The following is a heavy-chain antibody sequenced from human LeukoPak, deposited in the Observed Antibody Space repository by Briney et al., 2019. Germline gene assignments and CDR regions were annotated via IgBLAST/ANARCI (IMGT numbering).Heavy chain of an antibody. CDR1: GFTFSNYA. D-gene: IGHD5-18*01. J-gene: IGHJ4*02. CDR2: ISNSDNKP. V-gene: IGHV3-21*01. Sequence: GGSLRLSCAASGFTFSNYAMSWVRQAPGKGLEWVSTISNSDNKPYYADSVKGRFTISRDNAKNSLYLQMNSLRAEDTAVYYCSRGYSYGYGFDYWGQGTLVTVSS. CDR3: SRGYSYGYGFDY.